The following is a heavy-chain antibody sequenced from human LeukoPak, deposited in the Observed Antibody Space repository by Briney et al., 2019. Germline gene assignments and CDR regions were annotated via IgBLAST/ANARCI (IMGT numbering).Heavy chain of an antibody. Sequence: GGSLRLSCAASGFTFSSYSMNWVRRAPGKGLEWVSSISSSSSYIYYADSVKGRFTISRDNAKNSLYLQMNSLRAEDTAVYYCARDYQQLVRAFDIRGQGTMVTVSS. V-gene: IGHV3-21*01. CDR1: GFTFSSYS. D-gene: IGHD6-13*01. CDR2: ISSSSSYI. J-gene: IGHJ3*02. CDR3: ARDYQQLVRAFDI.